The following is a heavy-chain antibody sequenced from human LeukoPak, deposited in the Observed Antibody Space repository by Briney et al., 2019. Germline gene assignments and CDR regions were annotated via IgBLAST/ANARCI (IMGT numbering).Heavy chain of an antibody. CDR2: VNHGGTT. Sequence: PSETLSLTCAVYGESFSDYYWSWIRQPPGRGLEWIGEVNHGGTTNYNPSLKSRVIISADTSKNQFSLKLNSVTAADTAVYYCARVVYGDSSKDFDYWGQGTLVTVSS. CDR1: GESFSDYY. J-gene: IGHJ4*02. V-gene: IGHV4-34*01. D-gene: IGHD4-17*01. CDR3: ARVVYGDSSKDFDY.